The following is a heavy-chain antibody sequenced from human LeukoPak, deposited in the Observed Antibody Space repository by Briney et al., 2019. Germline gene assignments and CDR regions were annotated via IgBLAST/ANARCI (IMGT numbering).Heavy chain of an antibody. CDR2: IRSKAYGGTT. V-gene: IGHV3-49*03. D-gene: IGHD3-9*01. Sequence: GGSLRLSCTASGFTFGDYAMSWFRQALGKGLEWVGFIRSKAYGGTTEYAASVKGRFTISRDDSKSIAYLQMNSLKTEDTAVYYCTRDTLLRYFDWLVPFDYWGQGTLVTVSS. J-gene: IGHJ4*02. CDR1: GFTFGDYA. CDR3: TRDTLLRYFDWLVPFDY.